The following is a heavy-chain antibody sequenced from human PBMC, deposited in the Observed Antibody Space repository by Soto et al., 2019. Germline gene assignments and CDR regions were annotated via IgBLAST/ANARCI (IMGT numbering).Heavy chain of an antibody. J-gene: IGHJ6*02. CDR1: GGSIGSYH. Sequence: SETLSLTCTVSGGSIGSYHWSWVRQPPGKGLEWIGSIYYSGSTYYNPSLKSRVTISVDTSKNQFSLKLSSVTAADTAVYYCASLEGDFWSGYPYGMDVWGQGTTGTVSS. V-gene: IGHV4-59*05. CDR2: IYYSGST. CDR3: ASLEGDFWSGYPYGMDV. D-gene: IGHD3-3*01.